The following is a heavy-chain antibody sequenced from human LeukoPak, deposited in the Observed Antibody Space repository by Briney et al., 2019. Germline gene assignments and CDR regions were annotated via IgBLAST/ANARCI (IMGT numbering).Heavy chain of an antibody. V-gene: IGHV4-31*03. Sequence: SQTLSLTCTVSGGSISSGGYCWSWIRQHPGKGLEWIGYIYYSGSTYYNPSLKSRVTISVDTCKNQFSLKLSSVTAADTAVYYCARGGGSSSIASSLDRGVFDYWGQGTLVTVSS. D-gene: IGHD6-6*01. CDR1: GGSISSGGYC. CDR3: ARGGGSSSIASSLDRGVFDY. CDR2: IYYSGST. J-gene: IGHJ4*02.